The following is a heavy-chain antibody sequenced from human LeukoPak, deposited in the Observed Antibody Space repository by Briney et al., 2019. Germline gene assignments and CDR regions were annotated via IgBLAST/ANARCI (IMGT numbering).Heavy chain of an antibody. CDR3: ARAGYDVLDY. D-gene: IGHD5-18*01. J-gene: IGHJ4*02. CDR1: GFTFSRYE. Sequence: GGSLRLSCAASGFTFSRYEMNWVRQAPGKGLEWVSYISSSGSTIYYADSVKGRFTISRDNAKNSLYLQMNSLRAEDTAVYYCARAGYDVLDYWGQGTLVTVSS. V-gene: IGHV3-48*03. CDR2: ISSSGSTI.